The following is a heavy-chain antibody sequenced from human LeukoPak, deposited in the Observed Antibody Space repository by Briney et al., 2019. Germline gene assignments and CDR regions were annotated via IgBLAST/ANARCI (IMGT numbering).Heavy chain of an antibody. CDR3: AGAVARSGFEGDFDP. D-gene: IGHD6-19*01. J-gene: IGHJ5*02. Sequence: GGSLRLSCAASGFTFSSYSMNWVRQAPGKGLEWVSSISSSSSYIYYADSVKGRFTISRDNAKNSLYLQMNSLRAEDTAVYYCAGAVARSGFEGDFDPWGQGTLVTVSS. CDR2: ISSSSSYI. V-gene: IGHV3-21*01. CDR1: GFTFSSYS.